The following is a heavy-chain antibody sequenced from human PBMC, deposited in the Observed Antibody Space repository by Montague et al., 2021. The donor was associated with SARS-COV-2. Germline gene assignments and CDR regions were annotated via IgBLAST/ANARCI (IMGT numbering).Heavy chain of an antibody. J-gene: IGHJ5*02. Sequence: SETLSLTCAVSGGSIITGSNFYWGWIRQSAGKGLEWIGRIHFSGGTNYNPFLKSRLTMSVDSSANQFSLKLTSVTAADTAVYYCARDYYDSTGLNWFDPWGQGLLVTVSS. CDR3: ARDYYDSTGLNWFDP. D-gene: IGHD3-22*01. CDR2: IHFSGGT. V-gene: IGHV4-4*07. CDR1: GGSIITGSNFY.